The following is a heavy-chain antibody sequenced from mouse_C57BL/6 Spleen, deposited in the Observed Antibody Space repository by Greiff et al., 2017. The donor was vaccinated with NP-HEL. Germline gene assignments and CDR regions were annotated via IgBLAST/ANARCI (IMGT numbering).Heavy chain of an antibody. CDR3: AGDYDGYYAMDY. CDR2: INPSTGGT. J-gene: IGHJ4*01. Sequence: DVQLQESGPELVKPGASVKISCKASGYSFTGYYMNWVKQSPEKSLEWIGEINPSTGGTTYNQKFKAKATLTVDKSSSTAYMQLKSLTSEDSAVYYCAGDYDGYYAMDYWGQGTSVTVSS. D-gene: IGHD2-4*01. V-gene: IGHV1-42*01. CDR1: GYSFTGYY.